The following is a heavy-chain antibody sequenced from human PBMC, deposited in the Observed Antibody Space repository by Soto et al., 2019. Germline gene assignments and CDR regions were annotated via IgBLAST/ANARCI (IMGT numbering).Heavy chain of an antibody. CDR3: GRGVRGVIIH. V-gene: IGHV3-33*01. J-gene: IGHJ4*02. CDR2: IYYDGSKK. CDR1: GFNFSSYG. D-gene: IGHD3-10*01. Sequence: QVQLVESGGGVVQPGRSLRLSCAASGFNFSSYGLHWVRQAPGKGLEWVAVIYYDGSKKDYADSVQDRFTISRDNSKNTLYLQMDSLRAEDTAVHYGGRGVRGVIIHWGQGTLVTVSS.